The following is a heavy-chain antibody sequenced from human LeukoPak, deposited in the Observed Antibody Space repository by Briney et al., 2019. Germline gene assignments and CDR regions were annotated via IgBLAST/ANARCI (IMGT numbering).Heavy chain of an antibody. Sequence: GAPVKVSCKASGGTFSSYAISWVRQAPGQGLEWMGRIIPILGIANYAQKFQGRVTITADKSTSTAYMELRSLRSDNTAVYYCARDDIAAAGLLDYWGQGTLVTVSS. V-gene: IGHV1-69*04. CDR1: GGTFSSYA. J-gene: IGHJ4*02. CDR3: ARDDIAAAGLLDY. D-gene: IGHD6-13*01. CDR2: IIPILGIA.